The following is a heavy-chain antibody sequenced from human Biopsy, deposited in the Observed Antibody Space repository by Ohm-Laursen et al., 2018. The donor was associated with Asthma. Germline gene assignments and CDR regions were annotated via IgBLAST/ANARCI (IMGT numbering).Heavy chain of an antibody. V-gene: IGHV3-23*01. CDR2: MSGSATST. J-gene: IGHJ4*02. D-gene: IGHD6-19*01. CDR3: AREGVAGTPIED. CDR1: GFTFSNYA. Sequence: SLRLSCTASGFTFSNYALSWVRQTPGKGLEWVSSMSGSATSTYYADSVKGRFTISRDNSKNTLSLQMNSLTAEDTAVYYCAREGVAGTPIEDWGQGTLVTVSS.